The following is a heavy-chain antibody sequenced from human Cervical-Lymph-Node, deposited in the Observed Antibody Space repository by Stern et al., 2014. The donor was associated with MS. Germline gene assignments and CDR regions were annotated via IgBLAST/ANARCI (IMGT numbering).Heavy chain of an antibody. Sequence: QVQLVQSGAEVKKPGSSVKVSCKASGGTFSSYAISWGRQAPGQGLEWMGGIIPILGTANYAQKFQGRVTITADESTSTAYMELSSLRSEDTAVYYCARGGIAVAGTANWFDPWGQGTLVTVSS. J-gene: IGHJ5*02. D-gene: IGHD6-19*01. V-gene: IGHV1-69*01. CDR2: IIPILGTA. CDR1: GGTFSSYA. CDR3: ARGGIAVAGTANWFDP.